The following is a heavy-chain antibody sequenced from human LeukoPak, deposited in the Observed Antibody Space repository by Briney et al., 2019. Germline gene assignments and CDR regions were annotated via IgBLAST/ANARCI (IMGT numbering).Heavy chain of an antibody. CDR1: GFTFSSYA. CDR2: ISGSGGST. V-gene: IGHV3-23*01. J-gene: IGHJ3*02. Sequence: GGSLRLSCAASGFTFSSYAMSWVRQAPGKGLEWVSAISGSGGSTYYADSVKGRFTISRDNSKNTLYLQMDSLRAEDTAVYYCAKAQKQLWFSELAFDIWGQGTMVTVSS. CDR3: AKAQKQLWFSELAFDI. D-gene: IGHD5-18*01.